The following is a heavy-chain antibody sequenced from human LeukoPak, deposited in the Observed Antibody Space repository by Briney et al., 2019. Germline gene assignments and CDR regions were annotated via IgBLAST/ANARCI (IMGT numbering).Heavy chain of an antibody. J-gene: IGHJ4*02. Sequence: GGSLRLSCAASGLTFSSYDMHWVRQATGKGLEWVSAIGTADDTYYPGSVKGRFTISRENAKNSLYLQMNSLRAGDTAVYYCAKDSSGLWFGENNWGQGTLVTVSS. V-gene: IGHV3-13*01. D-gene: IGHD3-10*01. CDR2: IGTADDT. CDR3: AKDSSGLWFGENN. CDR1: GLTFSSYD.